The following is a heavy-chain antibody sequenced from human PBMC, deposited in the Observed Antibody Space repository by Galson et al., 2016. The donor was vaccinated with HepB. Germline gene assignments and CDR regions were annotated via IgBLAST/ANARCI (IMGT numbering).Heavy chain of an antibody. J-gene: IGHJ4*02. CDR1: GFSLRNNGVG. CDR3: AHRRPVYPHDFGY. V-gene: IGHV2-5*02. Sequence: PALVKPTQTLTLTCTFSGFSLRNNGVGVGWIRQTPEGALEWLALIHWDDNTRYSPSLMNRLTIIKDTSKNLVVLVMTNMDPVDTATYFCAHRRPVYPHDFGYWGPGTLVTVSS. D-gene: IGHD2/OR15-2a*01. CDR2: IHWDDNT.